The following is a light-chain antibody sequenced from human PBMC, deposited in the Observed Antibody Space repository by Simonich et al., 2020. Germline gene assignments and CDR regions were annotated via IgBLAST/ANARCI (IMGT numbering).Light chain of an antibody. V-gene: IGKV3-15*01. CDR3: QQYYSTPYT. Sequence: EIVMTQSPATLSVSPGERATLSCRASQSVSSNLAWYQQKPGQAPWLLIYGASTRATGIPARFSGSGSGTEFTLTISSLQSEDFAVYYCQQYYSTPYTFGQGTKLEIK. J-gene: IGKJ2*01. CDR2: GAS. CDR1: QSVSSN.